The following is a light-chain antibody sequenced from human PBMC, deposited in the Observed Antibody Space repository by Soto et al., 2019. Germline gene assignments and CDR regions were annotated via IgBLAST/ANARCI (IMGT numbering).Light chain of an antibody. V-gene: IGKV3-20*01. Sequence: EIVLTQSPGTLSVSPGERATLSCRASQSVRSSYLAWYQQKPGQAPRLLIYGASSRATGIPDRFSGSGSGTDFTLTIRRLEPEDFAVYYCQQYGSSPRTFGQGTRVEIK. J-gene: IGKJ1*01. CDR2: GAS. CDR3: QQYGSSPRT. CDR1: QSVRSSY.